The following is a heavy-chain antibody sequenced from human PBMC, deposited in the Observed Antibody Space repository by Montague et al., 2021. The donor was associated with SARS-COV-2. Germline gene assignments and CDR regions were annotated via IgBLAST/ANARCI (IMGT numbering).Heavy chain of an antibody. Sequence: TLSLTCTVSGGSISSGSYYWSWIRQPAGKGLEWIGRIYTSGSTNYNPSLKSRVTISVDTSKNQFSLKLSSVTAADTAVYYCARGDGVDTAMVYYYYGMDVGGQGTTVTVSS. CDR3: ARGDGVDTAMVYYYYGMDV. CDR2: IYTSGST. CDR1: GGSISSGSYY. V-gene: IGHV4-61*02. D-gene: IGHD5-18*01. J-gene: IGHJ6*02.